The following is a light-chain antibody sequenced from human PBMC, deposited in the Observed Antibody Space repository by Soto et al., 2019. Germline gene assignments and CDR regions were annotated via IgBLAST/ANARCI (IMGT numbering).Light chain of an antibody. CDR2: ENN. Sequence: SVLTQPPSVSAYPGQKVTISCYGSSSNIGNNYVSWYQQLPGTAPKLLIYENNKRPSGIPDRFSGSKSGTSATLGITGLQTGDEADYHCGTWDTSLSAFVFGTGTKVPS. J-gene: IGLJ1*01. V-gene: IGLV1-51*02. CDR1: SSNIGNNY. CDR3: GTWDTSLSAFV.